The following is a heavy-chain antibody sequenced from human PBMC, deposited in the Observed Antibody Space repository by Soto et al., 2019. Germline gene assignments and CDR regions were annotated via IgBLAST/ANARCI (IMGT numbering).Heavy chain of an antibody. CDR3: ARHGPPSYSSSWSPPDY. J-gene: IGHJ4*02. Sequence: PGESLKISCKGSGYSFTNYWIGWVRQMPGKGLEWMGIIYPGDSDTGYSPSFQGQVTISADKSISTAYLQWSSLKASDTAMYYCARHGPPSYSSSWSPPDYWGRGTLVTVSS. D-gene: IGHD6-13*01. V-gene: IGHV5-51*01. CDR1: GYSFTNYW. CDR2: IYPGDSDT.